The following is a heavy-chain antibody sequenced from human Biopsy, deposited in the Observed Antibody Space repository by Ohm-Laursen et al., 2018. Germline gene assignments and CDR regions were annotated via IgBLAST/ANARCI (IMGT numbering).Heavy chain of an antibody. CDR1: GFTFSSYG. V-gene: IGHV3-33*01. CDR3: ARDPIVGSKADGMDV. Sequence: SLRLSCTASGFTFSSYGIHWVRQAPGKGLEWVAVIWYDGSNKYYADSVKGRFTISRDNSRNTVYLQMNSLRAEDTAIYYCARDPIVGSKADGMDVWGQGTTVTVSS. J-gene: IGHJ6*02. D-gene: IGHD1-26*01. CDR2: IWYDGSNK.